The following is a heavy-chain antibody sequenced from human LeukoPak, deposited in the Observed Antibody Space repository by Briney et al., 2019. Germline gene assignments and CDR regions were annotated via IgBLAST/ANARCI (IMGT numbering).Heavy chain of an antibody. D-gene: IGHD3-10*01. Sequence: GGSLRLSCAASGFTFSRYAVSWVRQAPGKGLEWGSAISGSGGSTYYADSVKGRFTISRDNSKNTLYLQMNSLRAEDTAVYYCAKTPCYSSGSSFDYWGQGTLVTVSS. CDR1: GFTFSRYA. CDR3: AKTPCYSSGSSFDY. CDR2: ISGSGGST. J-gene: IGHJ4*02. V-gene: IGHV3-23*01.